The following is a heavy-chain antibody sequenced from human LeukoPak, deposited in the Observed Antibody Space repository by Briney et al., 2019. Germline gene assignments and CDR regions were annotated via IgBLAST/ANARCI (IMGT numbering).Heavy chain of an antibody. CDR3: AALDNGRDY. D-gene: IGHD1-14*01. J-gene: IGHJ4*02. V-gene: IGHV3-74*01. CDR1: GFTFSSYW. Sequence: GGPLRLSCAASGFTFSSYWMHWIRHAPGKGLVWVSRIKRDGSSPAYADSVKGRFTISRDNAKNTLYLQMNNLRAEDTAVYYCAALDNGRDYWGQGTLVTVSS. CDR2: IKRDGSSP.